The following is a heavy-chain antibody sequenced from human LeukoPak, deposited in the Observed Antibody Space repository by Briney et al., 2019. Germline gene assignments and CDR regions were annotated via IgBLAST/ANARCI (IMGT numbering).Heavy chain of an antibody. CDR1: GFSLSTSGVG. D-gene: IGHD6-13*01. CDR3: AHRGGSAAAGTFFGY. J-gene: IGHJ4*02. CDR2: IYWDDDK. Sequence: SGPTLVKPTQTLTLTCTFSGFSLSTSGVGVGWIRQPPGKALEWLALIYWDDDKRYSPSLKSRLTITKDTPKNQVVLTMTNMDPVDTATYYCAHRGGSAAAGTFFGYWGQGTLVTVSS. V-gene: IGHV2-5*02.